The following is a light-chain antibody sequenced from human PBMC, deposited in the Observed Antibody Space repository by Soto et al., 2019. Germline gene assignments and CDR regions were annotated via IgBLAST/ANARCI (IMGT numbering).Light chain of an antibody. CDR3: QTWDSSPAVV. J-gene: IGLJ2*01. CDR1: KLGDKY. V-gene: IGLV3-1*01. Sequence: SYELTQPPSVSVSPGQTASITCSGDKLGDKYACWYQQKPGQSPVLIIYQDTRLPSGIAERFSGSNSGNTATLTISVTQAMDEADYYCQTWDSSPAVVFGGGTKLTVL. CDR2: QDT.